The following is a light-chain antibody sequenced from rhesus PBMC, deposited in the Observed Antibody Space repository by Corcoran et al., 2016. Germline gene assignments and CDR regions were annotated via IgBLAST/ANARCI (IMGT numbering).Light chain of an antibody. CDR3: QQRNNYPVT. V-gene: IGKV1-25*01. CDR2: KAS. CDR1: QGISSS. Sequence: DIQMTQSPSSLSASVGDRVTITCRASQGISSSLAWYQQKPGKAPTLLVYKASNLGSGVPSRFSGSGSGTDFTLTISSLQPEDFATYYCQQRNNYPVTFGGGTKVEIK. J-gene: IGKJ4*01.